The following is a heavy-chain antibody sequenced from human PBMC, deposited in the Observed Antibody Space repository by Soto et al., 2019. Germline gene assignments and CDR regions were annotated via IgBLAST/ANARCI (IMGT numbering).Heavy chain of an antibody. CDR2: INHSGST. D-gene: IGHD3-10*01. V-gene: IGHV4-34*01. CDR1: GGSFSGEY. J-gene: IGHJ6*02. CDR3: ARRSGYYYYGMDV. Sequence: SETLSLTCAVYGGSFSGEYWSWIRQPPGKGLEWIGEINHSGSTNYNPSLKSRVTISVDTSKNQFSLKLSSVTAADTAVYYCARRSGYYYYGMDVWGQGTTVTVSS.